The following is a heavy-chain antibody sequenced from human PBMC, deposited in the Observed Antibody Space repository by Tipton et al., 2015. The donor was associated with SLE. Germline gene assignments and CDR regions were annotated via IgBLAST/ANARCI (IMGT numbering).Heavy chain of an antibody. CDR1: GGSISSSSYY. CDR2: IYYSGST. J-gene: IGHJ4*02. Sequence: TLSLTCTVSGGSISSSSYYWGWIRQPPGQGLEWIGNIYYSGSTYYNPSLKSRVTISVDKSKNQFSLKLSSVTAADTAVYYCASDTSGSYPFDYWGQGTLVTVSS. V-gene: IGHV4-39*07. CDR3: ASDTSGSYPFDY. D-gene: IGHD1-26*01.